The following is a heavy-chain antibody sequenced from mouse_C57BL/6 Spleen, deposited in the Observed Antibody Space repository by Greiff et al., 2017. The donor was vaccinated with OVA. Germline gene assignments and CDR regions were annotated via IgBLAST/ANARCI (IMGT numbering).Heavy chain of an antibody. D-gene: IGHD2-4*01. CDR2: INPNYGTT. CDR3: AREGVIYYDYDEFAY. J-gene: IGHJ3*01. Sequence: ESGPELVKPGASVKISCKASGYSFTDYNMNWVKQSTGKSLEWIGVINPNYGTTSYNQKFKGKATLTVDQSSSTAYMQLNSLTSEDSAVYYCAREGVIYYDYDEFAYWGQGTLVTVSA. V-gene: IGHV1-39*01. CDR1: GYSFTDYN.